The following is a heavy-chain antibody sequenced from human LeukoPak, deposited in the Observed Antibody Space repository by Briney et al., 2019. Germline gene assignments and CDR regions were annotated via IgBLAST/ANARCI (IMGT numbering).Heavy chain of an antibody. CDR2: IKQDGSEK. D-gene: IGHD2-15*01. Sequence: PGGSLRLSCADSGFTFSSYWMSWVRQAPGKGLEWVANIKQDGSEKYYVDSVKGRFTISRDNAKNSLYLQMNSLRAEDTAVYYCARHCSGGSCYFYWGQGTLVTVSS. J-gene: IGHJ4*02. V-gene: IGHV3-7*01. CDR1: GFTFSSYW. CDR3: ARHCSGGSCYFY.